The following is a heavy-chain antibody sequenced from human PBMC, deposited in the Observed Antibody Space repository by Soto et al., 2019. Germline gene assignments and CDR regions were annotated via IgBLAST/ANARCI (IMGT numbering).Heavy chain of an antibody. CDR1: GLSFSAVK. Sequence: EVQLVASGGVLVKPGESLRLSCAGSGLSFSAVKMTWVRQLPGKGLEWVGRIQTKTGGGTADYPAAVRGSFTISRDDSKNTLYLQLNSLKTEDTAVYYCATDYGWAFQIWGQGSTVTVSS. CDR2: IQTKTGGGTA. D-gene: IGHD4-17*01. J-gene: IGHJ3*02. V-gene: IGHV3-15*01. CDR3: ATDYGWAFQI.